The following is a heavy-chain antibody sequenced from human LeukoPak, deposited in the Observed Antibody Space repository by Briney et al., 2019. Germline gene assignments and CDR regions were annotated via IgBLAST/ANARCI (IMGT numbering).Heavy chain of an antibody. CDR1: GGSISSGSYY. Sequence: SQTLSLTCTVSGGSISSGSYYWSRIRQPAGKGLEWIGRIYTSGSTNYNPSLKSRVTMSVDTSKNQFSLKLTSVTAADTAVYYCARVSPYEGNWFDPWGQGALVTVSS. CDR2: IYTSGST. J-gene: IGHJ5*02. V-gene: IGHV4-61*02. D-gene: IGHD5-12*01. CDR3: ARVSPYEGNWFDP.